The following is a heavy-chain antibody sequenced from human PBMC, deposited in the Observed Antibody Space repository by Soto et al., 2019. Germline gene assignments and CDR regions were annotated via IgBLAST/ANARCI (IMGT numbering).Heavy chain of an antibody. CDR2: IYYSGST. CDR1: GGSISSYY. V-gene: IGHV4-59*01. Sequence: QVQLQESGPGLVKPSETLSLTCTVSGGSISSYYWSWIRQPPGKGLEWIGYIYYSGSTNYNPSLKSRVTLSVDTSKNQFSLKLSSVTAADTAVYYCAREGTTSWLQLRAFDIWGQGTMVTVSS. J-gene: IGHJ3*02. CDR3: AREGTTSWLQLRAFDI. D-gene: IGHD5-12*01.